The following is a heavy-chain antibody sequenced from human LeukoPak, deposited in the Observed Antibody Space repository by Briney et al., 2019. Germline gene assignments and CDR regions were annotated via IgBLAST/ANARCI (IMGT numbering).Heavy chain of an antibody. CDR3: ARDQEGFDY. CDR2: IGDSGSHT. CDR1: GFAFDSFA. Sequence: GGSLRLSCAASGFAFDSFAMSWVRQAPGQGLAWVSSIGDSGSHTYYADSVKGRFTISRDNSKNTMYLQMDSLRAEDTAVYYCARDQEGFDYWGQGTLVTVSS. V-gene: IGHV3-23*01. J-gene: IGHJ4*02.